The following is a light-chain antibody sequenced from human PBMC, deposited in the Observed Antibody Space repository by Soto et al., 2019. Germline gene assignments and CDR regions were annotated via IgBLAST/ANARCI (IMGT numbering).Light chain of an antibody. V-gene: IGLV2-14*01. CDR3: SSYTSTSTLV. CDR2: DVS. CDR1: STDVGGYNY. J-gene: IGLJ1*01. Sequence: QSALTQPASVSGSPGQSITISCTGTSTDVGGYNYVSWYQQHPGRAPKLMIYDVSIRPSGVSNRFSGSKSGNTASLTISGLQGEDEADYYCSSYTSTSTLVFGTGTKVTVL.